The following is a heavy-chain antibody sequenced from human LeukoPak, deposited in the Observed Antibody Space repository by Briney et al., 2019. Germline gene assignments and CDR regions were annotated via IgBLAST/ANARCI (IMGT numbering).Heavy chain of an antibody. J-gene: IGHJ4*02. V-gene: IGHV3-48*03. Sequence: AGGSLRLSCAASGFTFSVFEMNWVRQAPGKGLEWVSYISSTGSWTYYADSVKGRFIISRDNAKNSLYLQMNSLRAEDTAVYYCARANRLTASGRERFWGQGTLVTVSS. CDR3: ARANRLTASGRERF. D-gene: IGHD2-21*02. CDR1: GFTFSVFE. CDR2: ISSTGSWT.